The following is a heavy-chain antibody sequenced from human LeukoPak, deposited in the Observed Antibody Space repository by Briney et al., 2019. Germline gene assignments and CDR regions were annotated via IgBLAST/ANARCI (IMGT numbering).Heavy chain of an antibody. CDR2: IYPGDSDT. CDR1: GYSFTSYW. Sequence: GESLKISCKGSGYSFTSYWIVWVRQLPGKGLEWMGIIYPGDSDTRYSPSFQGQVTISADKSISTAYLQWSSLKASDTAMYYCARHGGGYSSVWYSGSFQHWGRRTLVTVSS. D-gene: IGHD6-19*01. J-gene: IGHJ1*01. V-gene: IGHV5-51*01. CDR3: ARHGGGYSSVWYSGSFQH.